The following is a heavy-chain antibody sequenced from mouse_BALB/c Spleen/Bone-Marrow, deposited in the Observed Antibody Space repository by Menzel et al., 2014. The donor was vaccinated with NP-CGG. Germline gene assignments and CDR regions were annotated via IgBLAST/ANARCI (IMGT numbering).Heavy chain of an antibody. Sequence: QVQLQQSGPGLVAPSQSLSITCTVSGFSLTSYGVHWVRQPPGKGLEWLGVIWAGGSTNYNSALMSRLSISKDNSKSQVFLKMNSLQTDDTAMYYCAREGGYYYGGRVAWFAYWGQGTLVTVSA. V-gene: IGHV2-9*02. CDR3: AREGGYYYGGRVAWFAY. CDR1: GFSLTSYG. J-gene: IGHJ3*01. D-gene: IGHD1-1*01. CDR2: IWAGGST.